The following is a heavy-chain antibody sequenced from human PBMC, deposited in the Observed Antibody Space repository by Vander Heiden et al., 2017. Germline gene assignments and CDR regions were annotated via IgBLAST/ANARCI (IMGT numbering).Heavy chain of an antibody. CDR1: GFTFSSYA. CDR3: AKAAILGGYYYYGMDV. J-gene: IGHJ6*02. V-gene: IGHV3-23*01. CDR2: ISGSGDST. Sequence: EVQLLESGGGVVQPGGSLRLSCAASGFTFSSYALSWVRQAPGKGLEWVSAISGSGDSTYYADSVKGRFTISRDNSKNTLYLQMNSLRAEDTAVYYCAKAAILGGYYYYGMDVWGQGTTVTVSS.